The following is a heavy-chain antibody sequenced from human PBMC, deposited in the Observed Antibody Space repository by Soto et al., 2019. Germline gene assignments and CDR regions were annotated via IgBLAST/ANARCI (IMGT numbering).Heavy chain of an antibody. CDR2: IYYSGST. CDR1: GGSISSSSYY. D-gene: IGHD3-10*01. V-gene: IGHV4-39*01. J-gene: IGHJ4*02. CDR3: ARRGSGSYSDY. Sequence: SETLSLTCTVSGGSISSSSYYWGWIRQPPGKGLEWIGSIYYSGSTYYNPSLKSRVTISVDRSKNQFSLKLSSVTAADTAVYYCARRGSGSYSDYWGQGTLVTVSS.